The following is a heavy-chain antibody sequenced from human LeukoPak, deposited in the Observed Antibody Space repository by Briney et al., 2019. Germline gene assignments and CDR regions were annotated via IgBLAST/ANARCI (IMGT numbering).Heavy chain of an antibody. CDR3: ARAAGVDYDSSGYHDY. J-gene: IGHJ4*02. V-gene: IGHV1-69*04. CDR1: GGTFSSYA. CDR2: IIPIFGIA. Sequence: ASVKVSCKASGGTFSSYAISWVRQAPGQGLEWMGRIIPIFGIANYAQKFQRRVTITADKSTSTAYMELSSLRSEDTAVYYCARAAGVDYDSSGYHDYWGQGTLVTVSS. D-gene: IGHD3-22*01.